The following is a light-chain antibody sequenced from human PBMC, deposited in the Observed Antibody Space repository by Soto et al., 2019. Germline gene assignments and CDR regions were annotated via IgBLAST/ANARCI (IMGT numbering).Light chain of an antibody. CDR2: AAS. V-gene: IGKV3-20*01. Sequence: EIVLTQSPGTLPLSPGERATLSCRASLSVASNYVAWYQQKPGQAPRLLIYAASGRATGIPDRFSGSGSGTDFTLTISRLEPEDFAVYYCQQYGSAPWTFGQGNKLEIK. CDR1: LSVASNY. CDR3: QQYGSAPWT. J-gene: IGKJ1*01.